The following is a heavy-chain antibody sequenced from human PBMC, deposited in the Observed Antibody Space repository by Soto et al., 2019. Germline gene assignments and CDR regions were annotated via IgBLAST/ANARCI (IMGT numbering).Heavy chain of an antibody. V-gene: IGHV3-33*01. CDR2: IWYDGSNK. CDR1: GFTFSSYG. D-gene: IGHD6-13*01. J-gene: IGHJ3*02. CDR3: ARGENPGYSSSWHPGAFDI. Sequence: QVQLVESGGGVVQPGRSLRLSCAASGFTFSSYGMHWVRQAPGKGLEWVAVIWYDGSNKYYADSVKGRFTISRDNSKNTLYLQMNSLRAEDTAVYYCARGENPGYSSSWHPGAFDIWGQGTMVTVSS.